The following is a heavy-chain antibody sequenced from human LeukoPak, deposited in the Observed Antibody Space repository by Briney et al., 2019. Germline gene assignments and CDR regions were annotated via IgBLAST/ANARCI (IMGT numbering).Heavy chain of an antibody. J-gene: IGHJ4*02. D-gene: IGHD6-13*01. CDR2: TSGSGDSA. CDR3: AKRATAGGFDS. V-gene: IGHV3-23*01. Sequence: GGSLRLSCEATGFSFSSYAMSWVRQAPGEGLEWVSATSGSGDSADYADAVKGRFTISRDNSKSTLYLLMTSLRVDDTALYYCAKRATAGGFDSWGQGTLVTVSS. CDR1: GFSFSSYA.